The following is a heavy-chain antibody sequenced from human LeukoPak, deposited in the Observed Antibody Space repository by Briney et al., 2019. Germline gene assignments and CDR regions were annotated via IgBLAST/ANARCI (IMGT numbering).Heavy chain of an antibody. Sequence: PSETLSPTCTVSGGSISSYYWSWVRQPAGKGLEWIGRIYTSGNTNYSPSLKGRVTMSVDTSKNQFSLNLSSVTAADTAVYHCARGRGSSWYYFDYWGQGTLVTVSS. J-gene: IGHJ4*02. V-gene: IGHV4-4*07. CDR1: GGSISSYY. CDR2: IYTSGNT. D-gene: IGHD6-13*01. CDR3: ARGRGSSWYYFDY.